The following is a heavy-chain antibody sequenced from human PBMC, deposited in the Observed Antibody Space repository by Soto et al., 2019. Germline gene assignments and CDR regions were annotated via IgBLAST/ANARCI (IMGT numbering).Heavy chain of an antibody. Sequence: GGSLRLSCAASGFTFSSYWMSWVRQAPGKGLEWVANIKQDGSEKYYVDSVKGRFTISKDNAKNSLYLQMNSLTAEDTAVYYCARDEGNYYYYYYMDVWGKGTTVTVSS. V-gene: IGHV3-7*01. CDR2: IKQDGSEK. CDR1: GFTFSSYW. CDR3: ARDEGNYYYYYYMDV. J-gene: IGHJ6*03. D-gene: IGHD4-4*01.